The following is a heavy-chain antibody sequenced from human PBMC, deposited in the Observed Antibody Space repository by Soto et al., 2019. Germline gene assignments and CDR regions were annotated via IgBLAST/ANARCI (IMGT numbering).Heavy chain of an antibody. D-gene: IGHD3-10*01. V-gene: IGHV4-34*01. CDR3: ARGVPGYYGSGSSRGWFDP. CDR2: INHSGST. Sequence: QVQLQQWGAGLLKPSETLSLTCAVYGGSFSGYYWSWIRQPPGKGLVWIGEINHSGSTNYNPSLKSRVTISVDTSKNQFSLKLSSVTAADTAVYYCARGVPGYYGSGSSRGWFDPWGQGTLVTVSS. CDR1: GGSFSGYY. J-gene: IGHJ5*02.